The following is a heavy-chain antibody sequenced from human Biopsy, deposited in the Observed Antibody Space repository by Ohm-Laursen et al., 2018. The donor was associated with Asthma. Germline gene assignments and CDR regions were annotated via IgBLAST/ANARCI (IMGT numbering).Heavy chain of an antibody. CDR2: INSVFGTT. CDR3: ARKAGSCISRTCYSLDF. CDR1: GGTFNTYV. J-gene: IGHJ4*02. V-gene: IGHV1-69*13. Sequence: ASVKVSCKALGGTFNTYVIGWVRQAPGQGLGWMGGINSVFGTTAYPQKFQDRVTITADDSTSTVYMELSSLRSEDTAVYYCARKAGSCISRTCYSLDFWGQGTLVTVSS. D-gene: IGHD2-2*01.